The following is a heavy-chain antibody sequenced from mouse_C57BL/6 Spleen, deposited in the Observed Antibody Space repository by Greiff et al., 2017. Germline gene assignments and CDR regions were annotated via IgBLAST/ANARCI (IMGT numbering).Heavy chain of an antibody. CDR1: GYTFTDYY. CDR3: ARSANYEYYAMGY. D-gene: IGHD2-1*01. V-gene: IGHV1-76*01. CDR2: IYPGSGNT. J-gene: IGHJ4*01. Sequence: QVQLQQSGAELVRPGASVKLSCKASGYTFTDYYINWVKQRPGQGLEWIARIYPGSGNTYYNEKFKGKATLTAEKSSSTAYMQLSSLTSEDSAVYFCARSANYEYYAMGYWGQGTSVTVSS.